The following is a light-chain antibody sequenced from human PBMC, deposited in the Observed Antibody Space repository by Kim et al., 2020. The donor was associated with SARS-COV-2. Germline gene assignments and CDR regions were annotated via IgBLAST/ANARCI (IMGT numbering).Light chain of an antibody. V-gene: IGKV3-11*01. J-gene: IGKJ2*01. Sequence: LSTGERATRHCRASQSISNYLAWYQQKPGQAPRPLIYDASNRATGIPARFSGSGSGTDFTLTISSLEPEDFAVYYCQQRTNWPMYTFGQGTKLEI. CDR3: QQRTNWPMYT. CDR2: DAS. CDR1: QSISNY.